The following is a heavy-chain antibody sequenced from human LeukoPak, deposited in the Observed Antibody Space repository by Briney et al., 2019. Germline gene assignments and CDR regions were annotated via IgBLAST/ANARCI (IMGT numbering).Heavy chain of an antibody. CDR3: ARGGGTYSSGWYGSGWFDP. J-gene: IGHJ5*02. D-gene: IGHD6-19*01. Sequence: ASVKVSCKASGYTFTSYGISWVRQAPGQGLEWMGWISAYNGNTNYAQKLQGRVTMTTDTSTSTAYMELSRLRSDDTAVYYCARGGGTYSSGWYGSGWFDPWGQGTLVTVSS. V-gene: IGHV1-18*01. CDR1: GYTFTSYG. CDR2: ISAYNGNT.